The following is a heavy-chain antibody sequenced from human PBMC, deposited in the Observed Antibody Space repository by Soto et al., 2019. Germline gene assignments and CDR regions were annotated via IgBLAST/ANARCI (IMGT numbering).Heavy chain of an antibody. D-gene: IGHD2-21*01. V-gene: IGHV3-30-3*01. Sequence: QVQLVESGGGVVQPGRSLRLSCTASGFSINNYAMHWVRQAPGKGLEWVAVTSYDGYNKFYADSVRGRFTISRDNSKNTVYVQMNSLRADDTAVYHCARRQYCGGPHYYYGMDVWGQGTAVTVSS. CDR3: ARRQYCGGPHYYYGMDV. J-gene: IGHJ6*02. CDR1: GFSINNYA. CDR2: TSYDGYNK.